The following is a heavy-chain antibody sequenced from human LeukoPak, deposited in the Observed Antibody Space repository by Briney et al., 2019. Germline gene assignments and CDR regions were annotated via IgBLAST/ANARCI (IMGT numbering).Heavy chain of an antibody. V-gene: IGHV3-21*01. J-gene: IGHJ5*02. CDR3: ARGTRGEITIFGVVITRGDWFDP. D-gene: IGHD3-3*01. Sequence: GGSLRLSCAASGFTFSSYGMTWVRQAPEKGLEWVSSISSSSSYIYYADSVKGRFTISRDNAKNSLYLQMNSLRAEDTAVYYCARGTRGEITIFGVVITRGDWFDPWGQGTLVTVSS. CDR2: ISSSSSYI. CDR1: GFTFSSYG.